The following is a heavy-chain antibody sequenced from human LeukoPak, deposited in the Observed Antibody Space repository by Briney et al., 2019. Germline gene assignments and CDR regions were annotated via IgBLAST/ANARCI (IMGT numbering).Heavy chain of an antibody. CDR3: AKDGVAVAED. CDR1: GFTFSTYG. CDR2: ISYNGSNK. V-gene: IGHV3-30*18. Sequence: GGSLSLSCAASGFTFSTYGMHWVRQAPGKGLEWLAVISYNGSNKYYAKSVKGRLTISRDNSKNTMYLQMNSLRGEDTAVYYCAKDGVAVAEDWGQGTLVIVSS. D-gene: IGHD6-19*01. J-gene: IGHJ4*02.